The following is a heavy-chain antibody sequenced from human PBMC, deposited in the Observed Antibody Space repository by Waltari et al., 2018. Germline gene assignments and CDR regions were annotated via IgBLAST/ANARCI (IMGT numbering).Heavy chain of an antibody. CDR2: IYTSGST. Sequence: QVQLQESGPGLVKPSQTLSLTCTVSGGSISSGSYYWSWIRQPAGKGLEWIGRIYTSGSTNYNPSRKSRVTISVDTSKNQFSLKLSSVTAADTAVYYCARRVLYYYGSGSYYKGAFDIWGQGTMVTVSS. D-gene: IGHD3-10*01. CDR3: ARRVLYYYGSGSYYKGAFDI. CDR1: GGSISSGSYY. J-gene: IGHJ3*02. V-gene: IGHV4-61*02.